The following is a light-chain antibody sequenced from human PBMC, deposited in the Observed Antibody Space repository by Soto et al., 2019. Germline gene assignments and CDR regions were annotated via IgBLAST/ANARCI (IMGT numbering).Light chain of an antibody. Sequence: ELALRQSPGTLSLSPGEIATLFCCASQSVSSTYLAWYQQKPGQAPRLLIYGASSRATGIPDRFSGGGSGTDFTLTISRLEPEDFAVYYCQQYGSSPLTFGGGTKVDIK. CDR2: GAS. J-gene: IGKJ4*01. V-gene: IGKV3-20*01. CDR3: QQYGSSPLT. CDR1: QSVSSTY.